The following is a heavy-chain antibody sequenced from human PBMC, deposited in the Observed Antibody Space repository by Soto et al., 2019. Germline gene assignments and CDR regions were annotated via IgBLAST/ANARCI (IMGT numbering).Heavy chain of an antibody. CDR2: IASRSDYI. CDR3: AHSVPAHHFDL. Sequence: EVQLVESGGGLVKPGESLRLSCAASGFTFSSYSMNWIRQGPGKGLEWVSSIASRSDYIFYADSVRGRSTISRDNAKHSPYPQMNSRRAEDTAVYYCAHSVPAHHFDLWGQGTMVSVSS. CDR1: GFTFSSYS. J-gene: IGHJ3*01. V-gene: IGHV3-21*02. D-gene: IGHD2-2*01.